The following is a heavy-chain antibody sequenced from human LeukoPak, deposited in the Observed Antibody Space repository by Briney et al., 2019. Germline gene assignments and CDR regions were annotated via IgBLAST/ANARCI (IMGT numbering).Heavy chain of an antibody. CDR1: GGTFSSYA. Sequence: SVKVSCKASGGTFSSYAISWVRQAPGQGLEWMGRIIPILGIANYAQKFQGRVTMTEDTSTDTAYMELSSLRSEDTAVYYCATALSMYYFDYWGQGTLVTVSS. CDR3: ATALSMYYFDY. CDR2: IIPILGIA. D-gene: IGHD3-16*02. J-gene: IGHJ4*02. V-gene: IGHV1-69*04.